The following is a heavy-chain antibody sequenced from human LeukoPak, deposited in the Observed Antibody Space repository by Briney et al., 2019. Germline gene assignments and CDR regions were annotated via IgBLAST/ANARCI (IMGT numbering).Heavy chain of an antibody. CDR1: GGSISSGGYY. CDR3: ARDQGYCSGGSCYSKYYFDY. Sequence: PSQTLSLTCTVSGGSISSGGYYWSWIRQHPGKGLEWIGYIYYSGSTYYNPSLKSRVTISVDTSKNQFSLKLSSVTAADTAVYYCARDQGYCSGGSCYSKYYFDYWGQGALVTVSS. CDR2: IYYSGST. D-gene: IGHD2-15*01. V-gene: IGHV4-31*03. J-gene: IGHJ4*02.